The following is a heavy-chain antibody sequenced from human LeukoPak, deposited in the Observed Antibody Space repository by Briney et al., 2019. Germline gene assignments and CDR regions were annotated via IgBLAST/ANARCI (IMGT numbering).Heavy chain of an antibody. CDR1: GYTFAGYY. CDR3: ARSKVLRYFDWLPDSTSDY. D-gene: IGHD3-9*01. Sequence: ASVKVSCRASGYTFAGYYMHWVRQAPGQGLEWMGWINPNSGGTNYAQKFQGRVTMTRDTSISTAYMELSRLRFDDTAVYYCARSKVLRYFDWLPDSTSDYWGQGTLVTVSS. J-gene: IGHJ4*02. CDR2: INPNSGGT. V-gene: IGHV1-2*02.